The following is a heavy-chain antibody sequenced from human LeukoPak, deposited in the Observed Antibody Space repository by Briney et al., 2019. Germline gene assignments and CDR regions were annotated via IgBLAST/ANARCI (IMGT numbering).Heavy chain of an antibody. D-gene: IGHD2-8*02. CDR1: GGSLTGYY. CDR2: INHSGST. CDR3: ARGSGRRYFDY. J-gene: IGHJ4*02. V-gene: IGHV4-34*01. Sequence: SETLSLTCAVYGGSLTGYYWNWIHQPPGKGLEWIGEINHSGSTNYKSSLKSRVTISVDTSKNQFSMKLYSVTAADSAVYFCARGSGRRYFDYWGQGTLLTVSS.